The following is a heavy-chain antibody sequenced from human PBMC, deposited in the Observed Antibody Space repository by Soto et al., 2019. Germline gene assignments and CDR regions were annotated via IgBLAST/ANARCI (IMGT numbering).Heavy chain of an antibody. CDR2: IIPIFGTA. CDR1: GGTFSSYA. V-gene: IGHV1-69*13. D-gene: IGHD5-18*01. Sequence: ASVKVSCKASGGTFSSYAISWVRQAPGQGLEWMGGIIPIFGTANYAQKFQGRVTITADESTSTAYMELSSLRSEDTAVYYCASTARDCYLDYWGQGTLVTVSS. J-gene: IGHJ4*02. CDR3: ASTARDCYLDY.